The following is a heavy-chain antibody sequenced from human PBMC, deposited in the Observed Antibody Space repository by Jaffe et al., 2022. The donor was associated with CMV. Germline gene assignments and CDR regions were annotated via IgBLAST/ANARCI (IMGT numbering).Heavy chain of an antibody. CDR2: IKADGSEK. J-gene: IGHJ4*02. Sequence: EVQLVESGGGLVRPGGSLTLSCVVSEFSFSTNWMTWVRQAPGKGLEWVANIKADGSEKYYVDSVKGRFSISRDNAKNSVFLQMSSLRGEDTAVYFCAAYAWLGFWGQGAQVTVSS. V-gene: IGHV3-7*03. CDR1: EFSFSTNW. CDR3: AAYAWLGF. D-gene: IGHD3-22*01.